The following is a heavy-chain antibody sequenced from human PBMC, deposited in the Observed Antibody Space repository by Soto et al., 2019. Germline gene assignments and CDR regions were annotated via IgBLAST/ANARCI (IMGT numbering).Heavy chain of an antibody. V-gene: IGHV1-18*04. J-gene: IGHJ5*01. CDR2: VSGNNGAS. CDR1: GYTSADFG. CDR3: VRDQKYFRVNGNWFDS. Sequence: ASVKVSCKASGYTSADFGNSWVRQAPGQGLEWMGWVSGNNGASNPAPKVQGRITMTLDTSTGVSYMALRGLRSDDTAIYYCVRDQKYFRVNGNWFDSWGQGTLVTVSS. D-gene: IGHD2-2*01.